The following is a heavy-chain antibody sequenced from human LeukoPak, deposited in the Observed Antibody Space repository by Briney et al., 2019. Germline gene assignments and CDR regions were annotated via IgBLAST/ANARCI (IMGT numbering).Heavy chain of an antibody. D-gene: IGHD2-2*01. CDR2: ISAYNGNT. Sequence: ASVKVSCKASGYTFTSYGISWVRQAPGQGLEWMGWISAYNGNTNYAQKLQGRVTMTTDTSTSTAYMELRSLRSDDTAVYYCARDPGVVVPAATLGWFDPWGQGTLVTVSS. CDR3: ARDPGVVVPAATLGWFDP. V-gene: IGHV1-18*01. J-gene: IGHJ5*02. CDR1: GYTFTSYG.